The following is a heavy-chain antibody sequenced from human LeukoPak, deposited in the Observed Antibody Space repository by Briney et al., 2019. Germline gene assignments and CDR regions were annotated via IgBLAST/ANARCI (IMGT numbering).Heavy chain of an antibody. CDR2: ISSSSSYI. V-gene: IGHV3-21*04. Sequence: GGSLRLSCAASGFTFSSYSMNWVRQAPGKGLEWVSSISSSSSYIYYADSVKGRFTISRDNAKNSLYLQMNSLRAEDMALYYCAKAPAGGYYTGGFDYWGQGTLVTVSS. CDR3: AKAPAGGYYTGGFDY. D-gene: IGHD3-3*01. J-gene: IGHJ4*02. CDR1: GFTFSSYS.